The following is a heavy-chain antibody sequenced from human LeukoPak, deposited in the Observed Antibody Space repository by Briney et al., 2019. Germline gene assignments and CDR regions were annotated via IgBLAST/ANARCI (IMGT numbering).Heavy chain of an antibody. J-gene: IGHJ6*03. D-gene: IGHD3-3*01. CDR3: ARHVHPTNYDFWSGYYQEDYYYYMDV. V-gene: IGHV4-34*01. CDR2: INHSGST. Sequence: SETLSLTFAVYGGSFSGYYWSWIRQPPGKGLEWIGEINHSGSTNYNPSLKSRVTISVDTSKNQFSLKLSSVTAADTAVYYCARHVHPTNYDFWSGYYQEDYYYYMDVWGKGTTVTVSS. CDR1: GGSFSGYY.